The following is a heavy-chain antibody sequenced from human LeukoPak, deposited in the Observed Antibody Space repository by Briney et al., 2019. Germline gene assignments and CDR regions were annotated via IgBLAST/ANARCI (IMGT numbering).Heavy chain of an antibody. CDR2: ISSGSSFI. J-gene: IGHJ3*02. D-gene: IGHD6-13*01. V-gene: IGHV3-21*01. Sequence: GGSLRLSCAASGFTFSSYSMNWVRHAPGKGLEWGSPISSGSSFIYYADSVKGRVTISRDNAKNSLYLQMNSLRAEDTAVYYCARDSGSPQDAFDIWGQGTMVTVSS. CDR3: ARDSGSPQDAFDI. CDR1: GFTFSSYS.